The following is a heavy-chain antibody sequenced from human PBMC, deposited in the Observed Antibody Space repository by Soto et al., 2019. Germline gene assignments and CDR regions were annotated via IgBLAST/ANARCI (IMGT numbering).Heavy chain of an antibody. CDR3: ASARPDGSRLAP. V-gene: IGHV4-30-4*01. D-gene: IGHD6-13*01. J-gene: IGHJ5*02. CDR1: GGSISSGDYY. CDR2: IYYSGST. Sequence: QVQLQESGPGLVKPSQTLSLTCTVSGGSISSGDYYWSWIRQPPGKGLEWIGYIYYSGSTYYNPSLKGRVTISVDTSKNQFSRKLSSVTAADTAVDYCASARPDGSRLAPWGQGTLVTVSS.